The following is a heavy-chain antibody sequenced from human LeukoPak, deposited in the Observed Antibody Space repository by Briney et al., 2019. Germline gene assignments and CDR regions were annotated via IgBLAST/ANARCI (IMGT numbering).Heavy chain of an antibody. V-gene: IGHV3-15*07. CDR2: IKSKTDGGTT. J-gene: IGHJ4*02. CDR1: SFTFSNAW. Sequence: GGSLRLSCAASSFTFSNAWMNWVRQAPGKGLEWVGRIKSKTDGGTTDYAAPVKGRFTISRDDSKNTLYLQMNSLKTEDTAVYYCTTVYGNDYDFWSGYYTDFDYWGQGTLVTVSS. CDR3: TTVYGNDYDFWSGYYTDFDY. D-gene: IGHD3-3*01.